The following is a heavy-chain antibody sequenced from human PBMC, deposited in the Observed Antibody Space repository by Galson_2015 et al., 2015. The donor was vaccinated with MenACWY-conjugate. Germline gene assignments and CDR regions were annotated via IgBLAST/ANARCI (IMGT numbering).Heavy chain of an antibody. J-gene: IGHJ4*02. CDR1: GFTFSNAW. CDR3: TTDPAELRYFDWLDLPGDY. V-gene: IGHV3-15*01. Sequence: SLRLSCAASGFTFSNAWMSWVRQAPGKGLEWVGRIKSKTDGGTTDYAAPVKGRFTISRDDSKNTLYLQMNSLKTEDTAVYYCTTDPAELRYFDWLDLPGDYWGQGTLVTVSS. D-gene: IGHD3-9*01. CDR2: IKSKTDGGTT.